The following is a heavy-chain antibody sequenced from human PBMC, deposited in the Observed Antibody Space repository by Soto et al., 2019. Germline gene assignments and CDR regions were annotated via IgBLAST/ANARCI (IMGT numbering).Heavy chain of an antibody. CDR2: IYHSGST. V-gene: IGHV4-4*02. CDR3: ASFLSSGGYERVDYYGMDV. CDR1: GGSISSSNW. Sequence: PSETLSLACAVSGGSISSSNWWSWVRQPPGKGLEWIGEIYHSGSTNYNPSLKSRVTISVDKSKNQFSLKLSSVTAADTAVYYCASFLSSGGYERVDYYGMDVWGQGTTVTVSS. D-gene: IGHD6-19*01. J-gene: IGHJ6*02.